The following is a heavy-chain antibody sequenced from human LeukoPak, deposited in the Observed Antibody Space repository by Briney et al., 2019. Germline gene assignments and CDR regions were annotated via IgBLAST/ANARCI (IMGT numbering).Heavy chain of an antibody. CDR2: IYHSGST. J-gene: IGHJ4*02. D-gene: IGHD3-9*01. CDR1: GYSISSGYY. V-gene: IGHV4-38-2*01. CDR3: ARVGRYFDWLSLDY. Sequence: SETLSLTCAVSGYSISSGYYWGWIRQPPGKGLERIGSIYHSGSTYYNPSLKSRVTISVDTSKNQFSLKLSSVTAADTAVYYCARVGRYFDWLSLDYWGQGTLVTVSS.